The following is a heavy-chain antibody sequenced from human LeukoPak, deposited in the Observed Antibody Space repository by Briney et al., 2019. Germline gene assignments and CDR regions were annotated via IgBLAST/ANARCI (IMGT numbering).Heavy chain of an antibody. CDR3: VSHRDYNGEVGEY. V-gene: IGHV3-23*01. CDR2: ISGSGGST. CDR1: GFTFSSYA. D-gene: IGHD3-16*01. J-gene: IGHJ4*02. Sequence: TGGSLRLSCAASGFTFSSYAMSWVRQAPGKGLEWVSAISGSGGSTYYADSVKGRFTISRDNSKNTLYLQMNSLRAEDTAVYYCVSHRDYNGEVGEYWGQGTLVTVSS.